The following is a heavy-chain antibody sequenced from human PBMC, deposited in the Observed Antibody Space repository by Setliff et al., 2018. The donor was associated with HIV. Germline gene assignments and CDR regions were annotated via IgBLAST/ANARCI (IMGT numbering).Heavy chain of an antibody. CDR1: GFTFGDYA. Sequence: GGSLRLSCTASGFTFGDYAMSWVRQAPGKGLEWVAFIRYDGSQKYYVDSVKGRFTVSRDNSNNTVYLQMNSLRAEDTAMYYCAKTQTVITVYGPFDSWGQGTPVTVSS. CDR3: AKTQTVITVYGPFDS. J-gene: IGHJ4*02. D-gene: IGHD4-4*01. CDR2: IRYDGSQK. V-gene: IGHV3-30*02.